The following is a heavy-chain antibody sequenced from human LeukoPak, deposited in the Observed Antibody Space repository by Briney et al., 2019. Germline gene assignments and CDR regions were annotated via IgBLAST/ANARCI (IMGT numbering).Heavy chain of an antibody. J-gene: IGHJ6*03. V-gene: IGHV3-7*01. CDR3: ATTTTVPYYYYYYMDV. D-gene: IGHD4-11*01. CDR1: GFTFSSYA. CDR2: IKQDGSEK. Sequence: GGSLRLSCAASGFTFSSYAMSWVRQAPGKGLEWVANIKQDGSEKYYVDSVKGRFTISRDNAKNSLYLQMNSLRAEDTAVYYCATTTTVPYYYYYYMDVWGKGTTVTVSS.